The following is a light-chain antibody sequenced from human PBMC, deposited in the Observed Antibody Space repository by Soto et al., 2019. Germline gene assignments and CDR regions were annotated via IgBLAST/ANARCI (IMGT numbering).Light chain of an antibody. CDR3: CSYAGSNTSV. CDR1: SSDVGGYNY. J-gene: IGLJ3*02. Sequence: QSALTQPRSVSGSPGQSVTIYCTGTSSDVGGYNYVSWYQQHPGKAPKLMIYDVSKRPSGVPDRFSGSKSGNTASLTISGLQAEDEADYYCCSYAGSNTSVFGGGTQLTVL. CDR2: DVS. V-gene: IGLV2-11*01.